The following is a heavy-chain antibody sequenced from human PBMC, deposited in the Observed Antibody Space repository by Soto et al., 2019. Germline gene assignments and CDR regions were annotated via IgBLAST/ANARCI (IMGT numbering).Heavy chain of an antibody. D-gene: IGHD3-3*01. V-gene: IGHV3-30*18. CDR2: ISYDGSNK. CDR3: AKGWSGWPLDY. CDR1: GFTFSSYG. Sequence: PGGSLRLSCAASGFTFSSYGMHWVRQAPGKGLEWVAVISYDGSNKYYADSVKGRFTISRDNSKNTLYLQMNSLRAEDTAVYYCAKGWSGWPLDYWGQGTLVTVSS. J-gene: IGHJ4*02.